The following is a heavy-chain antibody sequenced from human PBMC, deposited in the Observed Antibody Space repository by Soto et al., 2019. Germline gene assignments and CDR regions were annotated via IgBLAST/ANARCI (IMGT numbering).Heavy chain of an antibody. J-gene: IGHJ3*02. D-gene: IGHD2-8*01. CDR1: GGSISSGGYY. V-gene: IGHV4-31*03. CDR3: ARGGGVLMLAFDI. Sequence: QVQLQESGPGLVKPSQTLSLTCTVSGGSISSGGYYWSWIRQHPGKGLEWIGYIYYSGSTYYNPSLKSRITISVDTSKNQCSLELNSVTAADTAVYYCARGGGVLMLAFDIWGQGTMVTVSS. CDR2: IYYSGST.